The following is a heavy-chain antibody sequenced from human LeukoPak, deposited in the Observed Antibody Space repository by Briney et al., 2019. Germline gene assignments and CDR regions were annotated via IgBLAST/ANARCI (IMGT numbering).Heavy chain of an antibody. CDR3: AKALTSGWYLDAFNI. J-gene: IGHJ3*02. D-gene: IGHD6-19*01. Sequence: GSLRLSCAASGFTFSSYAMRWVRQAPGKGLEWVSAISPSSGTFYADSVKGRFTISRDNSKNTLFLEMNSLRAEDTAVYYCAKALTSGWYLDAFNIWGQGTMVTVSS. V-gene: IGHV3-23*01. CDR1: GFTFSSYA. CDR2: ISPSSGT.